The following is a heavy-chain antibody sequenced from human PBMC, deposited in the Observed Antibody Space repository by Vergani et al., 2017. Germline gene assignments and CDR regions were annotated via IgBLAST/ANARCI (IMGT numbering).Heavy chain of an antibody. CDR3: ARGLWDCTHIRCSPPSY. Sequence: EVQLVESGGGLVQPGGSLRLSCAASGFTFSSYSMNWVRQAPGKGLEWVSYISSSSSTIYYADSVKGRFTISRDNAKNSLYLQMNSLRAEDTSMYFCARGLWDCTHIRCSPPSYWGQGTQVTVSS. CDR2: ISSSSSTI. D-gene: IGHD2-8*01. J-gene: IGHJ4*02. CDR1: GFTFSSYS. V-gene: IGHV3-48*01.